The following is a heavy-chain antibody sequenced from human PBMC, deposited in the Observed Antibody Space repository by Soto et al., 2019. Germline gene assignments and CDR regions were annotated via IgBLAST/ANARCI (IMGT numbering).Heavy chain of an antibody. CDR1: GFTFSSYA. J-gene: IGHJ4*02. V-gene: IGHV3-23*01. Sequence: GGSLRLSCAASGFTFSSYAMSWVRQAPGKGLEWVSAISGSGGSTYYADSVKGRFTISRDNSENTLYLQMNSLRAEDTAVYYCAKDLYYGDFSDYWGQGTLVTVSS. CDR3: AKDLYYGDFSDY. CDR2: ISGSGGST. D-gene: IGHD4-17*01.